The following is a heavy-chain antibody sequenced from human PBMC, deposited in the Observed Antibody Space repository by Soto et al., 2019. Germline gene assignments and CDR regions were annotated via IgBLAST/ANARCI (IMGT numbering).Heavy chain of an antibody. J-gene: IGHJ5*02. CDR2: IYYSGST. CDR1: GGSISSGNYY. Sequence: QVQLQESGPGLVKPSQTLSLTCTVSGGSISSGNYYWSWIRQPPGKGLEWIGYIYYSGSTYYNPSRKSRVSRSVDTSKNHFLLRVTGVTAEEPAVYYCARVGDISATLWGIQRWFDPWGQGTLVTVSS. V-gene: IGHV4-30-4*01. D-gene: IGHD3-16*01. CDR3: ARVGDISATLWGIQRWFDP.